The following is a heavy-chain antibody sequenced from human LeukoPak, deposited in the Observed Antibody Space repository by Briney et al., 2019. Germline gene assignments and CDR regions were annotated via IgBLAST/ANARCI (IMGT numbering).Heavy chain of an antibody. CDR1: GFTVNNKY. Sequence: GGSLRLSCAASGFTVNNKYMTWVRQAPGKGLEWVSLIYNDGRTYYADSVKGRRTISRDNLKNVLYLQMNSLKVEDTALYYCARGLFLSGYLDAFDIWGQGTVVTVSS. CDR2: IYNDGRT. D-gene: IGHD3-22*01. CDR3: ARGLFLSGYLDAFDI. V-gene: IGHV3-53*01. J-gene: IGHJ3*02.